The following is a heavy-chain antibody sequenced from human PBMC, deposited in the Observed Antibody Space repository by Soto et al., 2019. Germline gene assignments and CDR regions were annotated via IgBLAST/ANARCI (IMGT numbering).Heavy chain of an antibody. J-gene: IGHJ4*02. D-gene: IGHD5-18*01. CDR2: INHSGST. CDR3: ARGRVQLWGYFDY. V-gene: IGHV4-34*01. Sequence: PSETLSLTCAVYGGSFSGYYWSWIRQPPGKGLEWIGEINHSGSTNYNPSLKSRVTISVDTSKNQFSLKLSSVTAADTAVYYCARGRVQLWGYFDYWGQGTLVTVS. CDR1: GGSFSGYY.